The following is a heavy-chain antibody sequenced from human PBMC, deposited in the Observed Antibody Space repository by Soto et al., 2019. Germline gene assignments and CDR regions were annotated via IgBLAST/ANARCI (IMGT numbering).Heavy chain of an antibody. D-gene: IGHD2-2*01. CDR1: GLPFSIYA. CDR3: AKDPYPVVVVTDANGMDV. CDR2: ISVSGGTR. Sequence: GGSLRLSCAASGLPFSIYAMNWVRQSPGKGLEWVSVISVSGGTRYYADSVKGRFTISRDNSKGILYLQMNSLRADDTAVYYCAKDPYPVVVVTDANGMDVWGQGTTVTVSS. V-gene: IGHV3-23*01. J-gene: IGHJ6*02.